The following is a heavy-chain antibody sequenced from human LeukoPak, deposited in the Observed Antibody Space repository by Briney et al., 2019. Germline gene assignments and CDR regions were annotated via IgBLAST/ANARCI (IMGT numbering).Heavy chain of an antibody. J-gene: IGHJ4*02. D-gene: IGHD5-18*01. Sequence: PSETLSLTCTVSGGSISSSSYYWGWIRQPPGKGLEWVGSIYYSGSTYYNPSLKSRVTISVDTSKNQFSLKLSSVTAADTAVYYCASGYSYGWYYFDYWGQGTLVTVSS. CDR2: IYYSGST. CDR1: GGSISSSSYY. V-gene: IGHV4-39*01. CDR3: ASGYSYGWYYFDY.